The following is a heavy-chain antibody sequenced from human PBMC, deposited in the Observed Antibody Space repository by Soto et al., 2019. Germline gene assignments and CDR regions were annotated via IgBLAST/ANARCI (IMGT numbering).Heavy chain of an antibody. CDR3: VRGRSYSVYDF. CDR2: IYPSGST. CDR1: GGSISGHS. V-gene: IGHV4-4*07. D-gene: IGHD5-12*01. J-gene: IGHJ4*02. Sequence: PSETLSLTCTVSGGSISGHSWIWFRQPAGKGLEWIGHIYPSGSTSYNPSLRSRVTMSLDTSSNQIFLNLTSVTAADTAVFYCVRGRSYSVYDFWGPGTLVTVSS.